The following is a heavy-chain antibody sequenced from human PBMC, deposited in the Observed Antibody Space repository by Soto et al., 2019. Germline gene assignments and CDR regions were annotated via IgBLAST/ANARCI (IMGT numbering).Heavy chain of an antibody. Sequence: RGSRRLSCAASGFTFSSYGMHWVRQAPGKGLEWVAVIWYYVSNKYYADSVKGRFTISRDNSKNTLYLQMNSLRAEDTAVYYCAREVDYDSRGYGYYSDSWGQGTLVTVSS. V-gene: IGHV3-33*01. CDR1: GFTFSSYG. J-gene: IGHJ4*02. CDR2: IWYYVSNK. D-gene: IGHD3-22*01. CDR3: AREVDYDSRGYGYYSDS.